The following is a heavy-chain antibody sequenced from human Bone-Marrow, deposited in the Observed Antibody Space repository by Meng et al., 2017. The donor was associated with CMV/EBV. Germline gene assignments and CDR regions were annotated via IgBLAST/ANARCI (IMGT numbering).Heavy chain of an antibody. CDR2: MSPYNGNT. CDR3: ARRAIVVVPAATDY. V-gene: IGHV1-18*01. Sequence: ASVKVSCKASGYTFTGYGISWVRQAPGQGLEWMGWMSPYNGNTNYAQKLQGRVTMTTDTSTSTVYMELRSLRSDDTAVYYCARRAIVVVPAATDYWGQGTLVAVSS. D-gene: IGHD2-2*01. CDR1: GYTFTGYG. J-gene: IGHJ4*02.